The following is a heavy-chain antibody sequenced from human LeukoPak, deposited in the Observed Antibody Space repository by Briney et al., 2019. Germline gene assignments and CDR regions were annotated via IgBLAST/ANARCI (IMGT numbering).Heavy chain of an antibody. CDR2: IKQEGIET. Sequence: GGSLRLSCSASGFTLCNYWIKWVPQAPGKGLEGVANIKQEGIETYCVDSVKGRFTISRDNAKNSLYLQMNSLRDEDTAVYYCARGGSGYSYGKIDSWGQGILVTVSS. CDR3: ARGGSGYSYGKIDS. CDR1: GFTLCNYW. D-gene: IGHD5-18*01. V-gene: IGHV3-7*02. J-gene: IGHJ4*02.